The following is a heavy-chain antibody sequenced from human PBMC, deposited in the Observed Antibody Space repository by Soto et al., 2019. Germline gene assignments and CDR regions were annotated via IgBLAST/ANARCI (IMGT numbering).Heavy chain of an antibody. Sequence: QEQLVESGGGVVQPGTSLRLSCAASGFTFSNYGMHWVRQAPGKGLEWVAVIWYDGSKQYHADPVKGRFTVSKDSSRNTLSLQMNSLRAEDTAVYYCARTLTGWYFDLWGRGTLITVSS. J-gene: IGHJ2*01. V-gene: IGHV3-33*01. CDR3: ARTLTGWYFDL. CDR1: GFTFSNYG. CDR2: IWYDGSKQ. D-gene: IGHD3-9*01.